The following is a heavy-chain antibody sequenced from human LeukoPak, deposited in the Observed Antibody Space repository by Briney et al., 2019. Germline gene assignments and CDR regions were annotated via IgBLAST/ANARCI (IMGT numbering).Heavy chain of an antibody. CDR1: GHTFTSYD. J-gene: IGHJ4*02. Sequence: ASVKVSCKASGHTFTSYDINWVRQATGQGLEWMGWMNPNSGNTGYAQKFQGRVTMTRNTSISTAYMELSSLRSEDTAVYYCARGRHSYGYWEYYFDYWGQGTLVTVSS. CDR2: MNPNSGNT. V-gene: IGHV1-8*01. D-gene: IGHD5-18*01. CDR3: ARGRHSYGYWEYYFDY.